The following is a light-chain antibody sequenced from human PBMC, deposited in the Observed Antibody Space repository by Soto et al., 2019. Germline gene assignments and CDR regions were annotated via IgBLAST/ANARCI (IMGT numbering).Light chain of an antibody. V-gene: IGKV3-11*01. CDR1: QSVSSY. Sequence: DIALTQAPSTLSTSPLDTATLSFRASQSVSSYLAWYQQKPGQAPRLLIYDASNRATGIPARFSGSGSGTDFTLTISSLQSEDFAVYYCQQDNNWTPKFGQGTRLEIK. CDR2: DAS. J-gene: IGKJ5*01. CDR3: QQDNNWTPK.